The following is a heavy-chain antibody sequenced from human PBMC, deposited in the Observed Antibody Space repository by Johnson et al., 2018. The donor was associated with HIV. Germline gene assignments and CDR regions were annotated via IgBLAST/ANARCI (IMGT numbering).Heavy chain of an antibody. D-gene: IGHD3-16*01. CDR2: IQYDGSNK. CDR3: ASSSLSWGVDAFDI. J-gene: IGHJ3*02. V-gene: IGHV3-30*19. Sequence: VQLVESGGGVVQPGKSLRLSCAASDFTFSSYGMHWVRQAPGKGLEWVTFIQYDGSNKYYADSVKGRFTISRDSSKNTLYLQMDSLRAEDTAMYYCASSSLSWGVDAFDIWGQGTMVTVSS. CDR1: DFTFSSYG.